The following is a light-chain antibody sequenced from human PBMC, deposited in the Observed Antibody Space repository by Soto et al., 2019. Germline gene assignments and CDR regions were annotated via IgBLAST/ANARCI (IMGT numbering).Light chain of an antibody. J-gene: IGKJ1*01. CDR3: QQYGSSPGWT. CDR1: QSVSSSY. V-gene: IGKV3-20*01. CDR2: GAS. Sequence: EIVLTQSPGTLSLSPGERATLSCRASQSVSSSYLAWYQQKPGQAPRLLIYGASSRATGIPDRFSGSVSGTDFTLTISSLEPEDFAVYYCQQYGSSPGWTFGQGTKVEIK.